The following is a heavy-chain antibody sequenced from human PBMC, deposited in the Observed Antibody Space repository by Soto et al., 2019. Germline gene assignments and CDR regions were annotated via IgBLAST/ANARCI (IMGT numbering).Heavy chain of an antibody. V-gene: IGHV4-59*01. J-gene: IGHJ4*02. CDR1: GGSISSYY. Sequence: SETLSLTCTVSGGSISSYYWSWIRQPPGKGLEWIGYIYYSGTTNYNPSLKSRVTISIDTSKNQFSLRLSSVTAADTAVYYCARARSDFWSGYYTWTFDYWGQGTLVTVSS. CDR2: IYYSGTT. D-gene: IGHD3-3*01. CDR3: ARARSDFWSGYYTWTFDY.